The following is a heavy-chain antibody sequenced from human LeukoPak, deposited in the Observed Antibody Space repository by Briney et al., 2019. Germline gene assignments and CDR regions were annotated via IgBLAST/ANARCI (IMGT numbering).Heavy chain of an antibody. V-gene: IGHV3-7*01. CDR3: AGARWSGYYGIDY. D-gene: IGHD3-3*01. J-gene: IGHJ4*02. CDR2: IKQDGSEK. Sequence: PGGSLRLSCAASGFTFSSYWMSWVRQAPGKGLEWVANIKQDGSEKYYVDSVKGRFTISRDNAKNSLYLQMNSLRAEDTAVYYCAGARWSGYYGIDYWGQGTLVTVSS. CDR1: GFTFSSYW.